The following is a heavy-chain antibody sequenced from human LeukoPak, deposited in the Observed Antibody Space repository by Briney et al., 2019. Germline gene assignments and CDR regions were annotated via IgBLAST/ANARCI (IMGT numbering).Heavy chain of an antibody. CDR3: ARVSRYDILTGYRGPFDY. J-gene: IGHJ4*02. CDR2: IYYSGSS. Sequence: KPSETLSLTCTVSGGSISSYYWSWIRQPPGKGLEWIGYIYYSGSSNYNPSLKSRVTLSVDTSKNQFSLKLSSVTAADTAVYYCARVSRYDILTGYRGPFDYWGQGTLVTVSS. D-gene: IGHD3-9*01. V-gene: IGHV4-59*12. CDR1: GGSISSYY.